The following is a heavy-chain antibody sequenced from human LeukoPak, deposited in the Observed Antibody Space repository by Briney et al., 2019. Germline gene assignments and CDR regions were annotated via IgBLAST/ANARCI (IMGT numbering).Heavy chain of an antibody. D-gene: IGHD5-12*01. CDR3: ANGYSGYDWDPTGY. V-gene: IGHV3-21*01. Sequence: PGGSLRLSCAASGFTFSSYSMNWVRQAPGKGLEWVSSISSSSSYIYYADSVKGRFTISRDNAKNSLYLQMNSLRAEDTAVYYCANGYSGYDWDPTGYWGQGTLVTVSS. J-gene: IGHJ4*02. CDR1: GFTFSSYS. CDR2: ISSSSSYI.